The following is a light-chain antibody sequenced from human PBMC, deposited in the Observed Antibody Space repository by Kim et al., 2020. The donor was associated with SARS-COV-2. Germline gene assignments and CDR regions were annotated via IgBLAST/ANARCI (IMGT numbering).Light chain of an antibody. J-gene: IGLJ3*02. CDR2: LNSDGSH. CDR1: SGHSTYA. Sequence: QLVLTQSPSASASLGASVKLTCTLSSGHSTYAIAWHQQQPEKGPRYLMKLNSDGSHTKGDGVPDRFSGSSSGAERYLTISSLQSDDEADYYCQTWSTGIWVFGGGTQLTVL. V-gene: IGLV4-69*01. CDR3: QTWSTGIWV.